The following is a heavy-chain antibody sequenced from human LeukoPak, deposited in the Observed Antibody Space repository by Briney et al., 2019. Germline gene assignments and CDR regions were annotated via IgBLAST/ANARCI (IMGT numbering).Heavy chain of an antibody. CDR1: GGSISSSSYY. CDR3: ARRSGCFDY. J-gene: IGHJ4*02. CDR2: IYYSGST. V-gene: IGHV4-39*01. D-gene: IGHD6-19*01. Sequence: KPSETLSLTCTVSGGSISSSSYYWGWIRQPPGKGLEWIGSIYYSGSTYYNPSLKSRVTISVDTSKNQFSLKLSSVTAADTAVYYCARRSGCFDYWGQGTLVTVSS.